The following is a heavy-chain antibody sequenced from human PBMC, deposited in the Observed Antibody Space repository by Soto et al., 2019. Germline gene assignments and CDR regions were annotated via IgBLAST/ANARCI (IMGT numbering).Heavy chain of an antibody. CDR2: IYYSGST. V-gene: IGHV4-30-4*01. Sequence: PSETLSLTCTVSGGSISSGDYYWSWIRQPPGKGLEWIGCIYYSGSTYYNPSLKSRVTISVDTSKNQFSLKLSSVTAADTAVYYCARDIASYAYGEGYWGQGIQVTVSS. CDR1: GGSISSGDYY. CDR3: ARDIASYAYGEGY. D-gene: IGHD2-21*01. J-gene: IGHJ4*02.